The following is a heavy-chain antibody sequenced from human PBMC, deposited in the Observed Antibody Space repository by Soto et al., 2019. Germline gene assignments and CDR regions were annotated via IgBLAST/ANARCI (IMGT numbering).Heavy chain of an antibody. J-gene: IGHJ4*02. CDR1: GYTFTSSA. CDR2: INAGTGNT. V-gene: IGHV1-3*01. CDR3: ARDGVSDSSGWYDY. Sequence: QVQLVQSGAEVKKPGASVKVSCKASGYTFTSSAIHWVRQAPGQRLEWMGWINAGTGNTRYSQNFQGRVTIARDTSASTAYMELSSLRSEDTAVYYCARDGVSDSSGWYDYWGQGTLVTVSS. D-gene: IGHD6-19*01.